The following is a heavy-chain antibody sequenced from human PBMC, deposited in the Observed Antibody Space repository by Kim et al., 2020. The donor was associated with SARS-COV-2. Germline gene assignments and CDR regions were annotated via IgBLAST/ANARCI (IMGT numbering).Heavy chain of an antibody. CDR3: ARGRISAAGLGVSFDV. V-gene: IGHV1-8*01. CDR1: GYTFTSYD. CDR2: MNPNSGNT. Sequence: ASVKVSCKASGYTFTSYDINWVRQATGQGLEWMGWMNPNSGNTGYAQKFQDRVTMTKNTPISTAYMQLSSLRSEETAVYYCARGRISAAGLGVSFDVWGQGTLLTVSS. J-gene: IGHJ4*02. D-gene: IGHD6-25*01.